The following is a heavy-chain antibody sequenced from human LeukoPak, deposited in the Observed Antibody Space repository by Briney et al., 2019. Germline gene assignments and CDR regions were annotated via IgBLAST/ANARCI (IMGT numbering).Heavy chain of an antibody. J-gene: IGHJ5*02. CDR2: INPSGGST. V-gene: IGHV1-46*01. CDR3: ARDRDSSGYYHNWFDP. D-gene: IGHD3-22*01. Sequence: ASVKVSCKASGYTFTIYYMHWVRQAPGQGLEWMGIINPSGGSTSYAQKFQGRVTMTRDTSTSTVYMELSSLRSEDTAVYYCARDRDSSGYYHNWFDPWGQGTLVTVSS. CDR1: GYTFTIYY.